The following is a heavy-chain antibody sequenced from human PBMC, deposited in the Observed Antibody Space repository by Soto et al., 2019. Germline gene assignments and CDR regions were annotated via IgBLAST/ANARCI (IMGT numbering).Heavy chain of an antibody. Sequence: QVQLVESGGGVVQPGRSLRLSCAASGFTFSSYGMHWVRQAPGKGLEWVAVIWYDGSNKYYADSVKGRFTISRDNSKKTLYLKMNSLRGEDTAVYYCARGEYYDFWSGYYTPSSYFDYWGQGTLVTVSS. CDR1: GFTFSSYG. CDR2: IWYDGSNK. D-gene: IGHD3-3*01. CDR3: ARGEYYDFWSGYYTPSSYFDY. J-gene: IGHJ4*02. V-gene: IGHV3-33*01.